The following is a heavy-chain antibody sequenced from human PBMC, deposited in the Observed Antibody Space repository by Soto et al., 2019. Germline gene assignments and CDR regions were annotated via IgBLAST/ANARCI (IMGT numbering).Heavy chain of an antibody. Sequence: SETLSLTCAVYGVSFSGYYWSWIRQPPGKGLEWIGEINHSGSTNYNPSLESRVTISIDTSKNQFSLKLSSVTAADTAVYYCATRAVAGNSDYWGQGTLVTVSS. CDR1: GVSFSGYY. CDR3: ATRAVAGNSDY. D-gene: IGHD6-19*01. CDR2: INHSGST. V-gene: IGHV4-34*01. J-gene: IGHJ4*02.